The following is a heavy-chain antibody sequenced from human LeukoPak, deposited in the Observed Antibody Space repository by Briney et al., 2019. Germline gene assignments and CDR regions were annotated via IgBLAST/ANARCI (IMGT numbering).Heavy chain of an antibody. Sequence: GAALQISSKGAGSSFTSYWIGWVRPLPGKGLEGRGMIYPGDSDTNYNPSLQGQVTISADKSINTAYLQWSILNASDTAMYYCARLGYCSKGVCYTLDSWGQGTLVTVSS. CDR3: ARLGYCSKGVCYTLDS. CDR1: GSSFTSYW. J-gene: IGHJ4*02. D-gene: IGHD2-8*01. V-gene: IGHV5-51*01. CDR2: IYPGDSDT.